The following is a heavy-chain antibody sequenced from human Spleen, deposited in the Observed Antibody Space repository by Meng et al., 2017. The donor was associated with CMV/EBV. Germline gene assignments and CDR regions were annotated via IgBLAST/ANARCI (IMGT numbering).Heavy chain of an antibody. CDR2: IYYSGST. Sequence: GSLRLSCTVSGGSVSSGSYYWSWIRQPPGKGLEWIGYIYYSGSTNYNPSLKSRVTISVDTSKNQFSLKLSSVTAADTAVYYCARDSPPPPNWFDPWGQGTLVTVSS. CDR3: ARDSPPPPNWFDP. J-gene: IGHJ5*02. CDR1: GGSVSSGSYY. V-gene: IGHV4-61*01.